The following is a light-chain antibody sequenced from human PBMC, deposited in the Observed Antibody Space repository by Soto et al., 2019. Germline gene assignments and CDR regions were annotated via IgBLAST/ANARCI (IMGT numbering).Light chain of an antibody. CDR3: QQYNGYWT. Sequence: DIQMTQSPSTLSASVGDRVTITCRASQSINSLAWYQQKPGKAPKLLIYEASSLKSGVPSRFSGSRSGTEYTLTISSLQPDDFATYYCQQYNGYWTFGQGTKVEI. V-gene: IGKV1-5*03. J-gene: IGKJ1*01. CDR1: QSINS. CDR2: EAS.